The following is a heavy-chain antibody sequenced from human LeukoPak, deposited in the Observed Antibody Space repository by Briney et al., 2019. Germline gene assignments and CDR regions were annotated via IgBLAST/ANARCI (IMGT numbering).Heavy chain of an antibody. V-gene: IGHV3-53*01. Sequence: GGSLRLSCAASGFTVSSNYVSWVRQAPGKGLEWVSVIYSGGSTYYADSVKGRFTISRDNSKNTLYLQMNSLRAEDTAVYYCAQPGSGLHHYMDVWGKGTTVTVSS. J-gene: IGHJ6*03. CDR3: AQPGSGLHHYMDV. CDR1: GFTVSSNY. CDR2: IYSGGST. D-gene: IGHD2-15*01.